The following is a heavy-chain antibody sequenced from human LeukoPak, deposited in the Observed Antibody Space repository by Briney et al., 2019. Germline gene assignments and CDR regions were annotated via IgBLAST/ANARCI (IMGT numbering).Heavy chain of an antibody. CDR2: ISGSGGST. Sequence: PGGSLRLSCAASAFTFSRYGMRWVRQAPGKGLEWVSAISGSGGSTYYADSVKGRFAISRDNSKNTLYLQMHSLRAEDTAVYYCAKESLRVVPSATFDYWGQGTLVTVSS. V-gene: IGHV3-23*01. D-gene: IGHD2-2*01. J-gene: IGHJ4*02. CDR1: AFTFSRYG. CDR3: AKESLRVVPSATFDY.